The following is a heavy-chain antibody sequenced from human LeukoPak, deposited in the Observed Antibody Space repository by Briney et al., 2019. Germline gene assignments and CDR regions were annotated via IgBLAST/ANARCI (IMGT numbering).Heavy chain of an antibody. V-gene: IGHV1-8*01. CDR3: ARFQYGDFDY. CDR2: MNPNSGNT. J-gene: IGHJ4*02. D-gene: IGHD4-17*01. CDR1: GYTFTSYD. Sequence: EASVKVSCKASGYTFTSYDINWVRQAPGQGLEWMGWMNPNSGNTVYAQKFQGRVTMTRNTSISTAYMELSSLRSEDTAVYYCARFQYGDFDYWGQGTLVTVSS.